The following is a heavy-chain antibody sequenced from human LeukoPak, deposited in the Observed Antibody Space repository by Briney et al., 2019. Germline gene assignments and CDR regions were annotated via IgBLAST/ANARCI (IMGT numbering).Heavy chain of an antibody. CDR1: GGSISSYY. V-gene: IGHV4-59*08. D-gene: IGHD7-27*01. J-gene: IGHJ4*02. CDR3: ARRSLTGDFDY. Sequence: KPSETLSLTCTVSGGSISSYYWSWIRQPPGKGLEWIGYIYYSGSTNYNPSLKSRVTISVDTSKNQFSLKLSSVTAADTAVYYCARRSLTGDFDYWGQGTLVTVSS. CDR2: IYYSGST.